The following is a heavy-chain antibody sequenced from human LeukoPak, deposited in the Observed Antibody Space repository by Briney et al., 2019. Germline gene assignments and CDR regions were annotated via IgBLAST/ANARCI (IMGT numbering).Heavy chain of an antibody. CDR1: GFTFSIYA. D-gene: IGHD3-22*01. CDR3: ARGYYDSSGYYYGENWFDP. J-gene: IGHJ5*02. CDR2: ISHDGSTT. Sequence: ERSLRLSCAASGFTFSIYAIHWVRQAPGKGLEWVAVISHDGSTTYYADSVKGRFTISRDNSKNTLCLQMNGLRAEDTAVYYCARGYYDSSGYYYGENWFDPWGQGTLVTVSS. V-gene: IGHV3-30*04.